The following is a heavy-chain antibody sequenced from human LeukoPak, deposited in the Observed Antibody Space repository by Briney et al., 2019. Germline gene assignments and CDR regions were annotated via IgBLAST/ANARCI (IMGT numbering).Heavy chain of an antibody. Sequence: ASVKLSCKASGFTFTSYGINWVRQAPGQGPEWMAWINTYNGNTNYAQKVQGRVTMTPETSTSTAYRALTNRSSDDTAVYYCAGDGGGYLNYWGQGTLVTVSS. V-gene: IGHV1-18*01. CDR1: GFTFTSYG. J-gene: IGHJ4*02. CDR3: AGDGGGYLNY. D-gene: IGHD3-16*01. CDR2: INTYNGNT.